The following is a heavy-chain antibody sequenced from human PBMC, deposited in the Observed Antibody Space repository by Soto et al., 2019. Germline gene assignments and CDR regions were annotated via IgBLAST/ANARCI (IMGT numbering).Heavy chain of an antibody. D-gene: IGHD6-19*01. CDR3: AHIVVAGLGYYFDY. V-gene: IGHV2-5*02. Sequence: QITLKESGPTLVKPTQTLTLTCTFSGFSLSSTRMAVGWIRQPPGKALEWLALIYWDDDKRYSPFLKSRLTITKDTSKHHVVLTMSNMDPVDTARDYCAHIVVAGLGYYFDYWGQGTLVTVSS. J-gene: IGHJ4*02. CDR2: IYWDDDK. CDR1: GFSLSSTRMA.